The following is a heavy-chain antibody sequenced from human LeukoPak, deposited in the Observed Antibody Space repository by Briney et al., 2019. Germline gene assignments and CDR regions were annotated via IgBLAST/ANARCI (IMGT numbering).Heavy chain of an antibody. CDR3: ARETYYGSGSYHY. CDR2: IIPIFGTA. J-gene: IGHJ4*02. CDR1: GGTLSSYA. Sequence: ASVKVFCKASGGTLSSYAISWVRQAPGQGLEWMGGIIPIFGTANYAQKFQGRVTITADKSTSTAYMELSSLRSEDAAVYYCARETYYGSGSYHYWGQGTLVTVSS. V-gene: IGHV1-69*06. D-gene: IGHD3-10*01.